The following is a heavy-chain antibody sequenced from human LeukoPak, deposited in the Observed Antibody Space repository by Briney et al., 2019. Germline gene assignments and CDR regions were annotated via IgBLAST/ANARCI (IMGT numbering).Heavy chain of an antibody. CDR3: ARLSNWNYFYNY. CDR2: IYYSGST. J-gene: IGHJ4*02. D-gene: IGHD1-7*01. CDR1: GGSISSSSYY. Sequence: PSETLSLTCTVAGGSISSSSYYWGWIRQPPGKGLEWIGTIYYSGSTFYNPSLKSPVTISVDTSKNHFSLKLSSVTAADTAVYYCARLSNWNYFYNYWGQGTLVTVSS. V-gene: IGHV4-39*02.